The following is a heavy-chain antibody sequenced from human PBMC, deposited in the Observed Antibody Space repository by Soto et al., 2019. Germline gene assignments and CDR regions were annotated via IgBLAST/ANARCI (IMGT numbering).Heavy chain of an antibody. D-gene: IGHD3-22*01. CDR3: AKVFYYYDSSGYYYFDY. CDR1: GFTFSSYA. Sequence: PGGSLRLSCAASGFTFSSYAVSWVRQAPGKGPEWISSISGSGSTIYYADSVKGRFTISRDNSKNTLYLQMSSLRAEDTAVYYCAKVFYYYDSSGYYYFDYWGQGTRVTVPQ. J-gene: IGHJ4*02. V-gene: IGHV3-23*01. CDR2: ISGSGSTI.